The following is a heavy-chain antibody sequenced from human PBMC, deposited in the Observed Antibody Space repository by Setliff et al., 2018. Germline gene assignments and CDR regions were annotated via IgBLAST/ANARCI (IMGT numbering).Heavy chain of an antibody. CDR3: VNSYRGYDDYPDY. CDR2: IKEDGSET. J-gene: IGHJ4*01. V-gene: IGHV3-7*03. D-gene: IGHD3-16*02. CDR1: GFTLRSYW. Sequence: GGSLRLSCAASGFTLRSYWMSWVRQAPGRGLEWVANIKEDGSETYYGGSVKGRFTISRDNAKNSLYLQMNSLRVEDTAVYYCVNSYRGYDDYPDYWGHGTLVTVSS.